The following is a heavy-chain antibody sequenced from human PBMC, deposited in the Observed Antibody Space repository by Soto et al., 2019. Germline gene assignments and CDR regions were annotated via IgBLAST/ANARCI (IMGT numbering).Heavy chain of an antibody. J-gene: IGHJ5*02. D-gene: IGHD2-15*01. Sequence: PGGSLRLSCAASGFTFSSYSMNWVRQAPGKGLEWVSYISSSSSTIYYADSVKGRFTISRDNAKNSLYLQMNSLRDEDTAVYYCARAREDIVFLHWFDPWGQGTLVTVSS. CDR1: GFTFSSYS. V-gene: IGHV3-48*02. CDR3: ARAREDIVFLHWFDP. CDR2: ISSSSSTI.